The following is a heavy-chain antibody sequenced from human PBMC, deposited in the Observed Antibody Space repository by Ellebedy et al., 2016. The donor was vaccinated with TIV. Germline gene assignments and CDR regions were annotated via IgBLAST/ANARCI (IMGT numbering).Heavy chain of an antibody. V-gene: IGHV1-46*01. CDR1: GYPFTTYY. Sequence: ASVKVSCKASGYPFTTYYVHWVRQVPGQGLQWMGIINPSGDGTRYAQKFQGRLTVTRDPFTSTVYMELNGLRSEDTAVYFCARDLTGTTDYDGMDVWGQGTTVTVSS. J-gene: IGHJ6*02. D-gene: IGHD1-20*01. CDR2: INPSGDGT. CDR3: ARDLTGTTDYDGMDV.